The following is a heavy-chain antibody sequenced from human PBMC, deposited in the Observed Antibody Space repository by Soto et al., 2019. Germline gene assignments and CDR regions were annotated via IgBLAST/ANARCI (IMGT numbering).Heavy chain of an antibody. Sequence: EVQLLESGGGLVQLGGSLRLSCASSGFTFSSYAMSWVRQAPGKGLEWVSAISGSGGSTFYADSVKGRFTISRDNSKNTLYLQMNSLRAEDTAVYYCAKCTNRRSRYYLYFFDYWGQGTLVTVSS. CDR1: GFTFSSYA. J-gene: IGHJ4*02. CDR3: AKCTNRRSRYYLYFFDY. D-gene: IGHD3-22*01. CDR2: ISGSGGST. V-gene: IGHV3-23*01.